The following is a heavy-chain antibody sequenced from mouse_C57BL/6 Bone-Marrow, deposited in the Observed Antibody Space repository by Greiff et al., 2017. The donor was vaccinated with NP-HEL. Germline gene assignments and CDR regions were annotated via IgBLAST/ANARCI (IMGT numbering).Heavy chain of an antibody. CDR1: GYSITSGYY. V-gene: IGHV3-6*01. Sequence: ESGPGLVKPSQSLSLTCSVTGYSITSGYYWNWIRQFPGNKLEWMGYISYDGSNNYNPSLKNRISITRDTSKNQFFLKLNSVTTEDTATYYCAGWLLRGYYFDYWGQGTTLTVSS. J-gene: IGHJ2*01. CDR3: AGWLLRGYYFDY. D-gene: IGHD2-3*01. CDR2: ISYDGSN.